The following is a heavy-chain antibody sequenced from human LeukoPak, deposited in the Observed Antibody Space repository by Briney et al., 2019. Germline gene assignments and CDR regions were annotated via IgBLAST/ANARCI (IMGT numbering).Heavy chain of an antibody. V-gene: IGHV3-21*01. CDR3: ARDGVYCSSSSCLNYYYYYMDV. CDR1: GFTFSSYS. D-gene: IGHD2-2*01. J-gene: IGHJ6*03. Sequence: SGGSLRLSCAASGFTFSSYSMNWAHQAPGKGLEWVSSISSSSSYIYYADSVKGRFTISGDNAKNSLYLQMNSLRADDTAVYYCARDGVYCSSSSCLNYYYYYMDVWGKGTTVTVSS. CDR2: ISSSSSYI.